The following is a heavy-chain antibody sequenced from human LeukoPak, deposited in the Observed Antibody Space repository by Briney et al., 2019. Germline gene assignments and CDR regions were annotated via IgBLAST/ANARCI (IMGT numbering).Heavy chain of an antibody. CDR1: GFTFSSYS. CDR3: ARVAVIYYYYMEV. Sequence: GSLRLSCAASGFTFSSYSMNWVRQAPGKGLEWVSSISSSSSYIYYADSVKGRFTISRDNAKNSLYLQMNSLRAEDTAVYYCARVAVIYYYYMEVWGKGTTVTVSS. V-gene: IGHV3-21*01. D-gene: IGHD2/OR15-2a*01. CDR2: ISSSSSYI. J-gene: IGHJ6*03.